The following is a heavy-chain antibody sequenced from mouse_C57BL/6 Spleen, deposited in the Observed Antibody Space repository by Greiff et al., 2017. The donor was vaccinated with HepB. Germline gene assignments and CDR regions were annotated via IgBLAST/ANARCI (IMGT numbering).Heavy chain of an antibody. CDR2: IDPSDSDT. CDR3: AISSNFDY. Sequence: QVQLQQPGAELVKPGASVKLSCKASGYTFTSYWMQWVKQRPGQGLEWIGEIDPSDSDTNYNPTFKGKATLTVDTSSSTAYMQLISLTSADSAVYYCAISSNFDYWGQGTTLTVSS. V-gene: IGHV1-50*01. J-gene: IGHJ2*01. D-gene: IGHD1-1*01. CDR1: GYTFTSYW.